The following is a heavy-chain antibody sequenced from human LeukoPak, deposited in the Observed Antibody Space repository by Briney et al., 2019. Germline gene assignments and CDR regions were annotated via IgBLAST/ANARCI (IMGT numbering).Heavy chain of an antibody. J-gene: IGHJ4*02. CDR1: GFTFGDYA. CDR2: IRSKAYGGTT. D-gene: IGHD6-6*01. Sequence: GGSLRLSCTASGFTFGDYAMSWVRQAPGKGLEWVGFIRSKAYGGTTEYAASVKGRFTISRDDSKSIAYLQMNSLKTEDTAVYYCTRDSSSSPYWGQGTLVTVSS. V-gene: IGHV3-49*04. CDR3: TRDSSSSPY.